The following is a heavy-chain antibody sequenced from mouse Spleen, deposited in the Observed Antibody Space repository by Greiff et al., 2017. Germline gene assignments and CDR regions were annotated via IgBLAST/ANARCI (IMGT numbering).Heavy chain of an antibody. D-gene: IGHD2-4*01. CDR3: ARQTMITAWFAY. V-gene: IGHV5-15*01. Sequence: EVQVVESGGGLVKPGGSLKLSCAASGFTFSDYGMAWVRQAPGKGPEWVAFISNLAYSIYYADTVTGRFTISRENAKNTLYLEMSSLRSEDTAMYYCARQTMITAWFAYWGQGTLVTVSA. J-gene: IGHJ3*01. CDR1: GFTFSDYG. CDR2: ISNLAYSI.